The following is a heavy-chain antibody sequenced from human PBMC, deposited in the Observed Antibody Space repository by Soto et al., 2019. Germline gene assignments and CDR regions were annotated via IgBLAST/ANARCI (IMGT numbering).Heavy chain of an antibody. V-gene: IGHV1-2*02. CDR1: GYTFTGYY. D-gene: IGHD2-2*01. Sequence: ASVKVSCKASGYTFTGYYMHWVRQAPGQGLEWMGWINPNSGGTNYAQKFQGRVTMTRDTSISTAYMELSRLGSDDTAVYYCARVKYQLLIGGIWYYYGMDVWGQGTTVTVSS. CDR3: ARVKYQLLIGGIWYYYGMDV. CDR2: INPNSGGT. J-gene: IGHJ6*02.